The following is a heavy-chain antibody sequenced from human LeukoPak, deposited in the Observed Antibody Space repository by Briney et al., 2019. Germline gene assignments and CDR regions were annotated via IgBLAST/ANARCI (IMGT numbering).Heavy chain of an antibody. V-gene: IGHV1-69*13. J-gene: IGHJ4*02. D-gene: IGHD1-26*01. CDR2: IIPIFGTA. Sequence: ASVKVSCKASGGTFSSYAISWVRQAPGQGLEWMGGIIPIFGTANYAQKFQGRVTITADESTSTAYMELSSLRSEDTAVYYCAKGKYSGSYYGGFDYWGQGTLVTVSS. CDR1: GGTFSSYA. CDR3: AKGKYSGSYYGGFDY.